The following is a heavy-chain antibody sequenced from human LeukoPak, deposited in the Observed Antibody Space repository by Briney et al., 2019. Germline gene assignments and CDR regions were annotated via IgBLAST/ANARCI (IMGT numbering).Heavy chain of an antibody. Sequence: SETLSLTCTVSGGSISSSSYYWGWIRQPPGKGLEWIGSIYYSGSTCYNPSLKSRVTISVDTSKNQFSLKLSSVTAADTAVYYCARVHNWNYYFDYWGQGTLVTVSS. V-gene: IGHV4-39*07. J-gene: IGHJ4*02. CDR1: GGSISSSSYY. CDR2: IYYSGST. D-gene: IGHD1-7*01. CDR3: ARVHNWNYYFDY.